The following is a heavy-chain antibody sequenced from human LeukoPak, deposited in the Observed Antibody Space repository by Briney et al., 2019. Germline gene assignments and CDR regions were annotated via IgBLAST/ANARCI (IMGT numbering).Heavy chain of an antibody. CDR2: IYYSGSS. Sequence: SETLSLTCNVSGGSISGYHWSWIRQPPGKGLEWLGYIYYSGSSNYNPSLKSRVTISADTSKNQFSLKLSSVTAADTAVYYCARLMPMALPDWGQGTLVTVSS. D-gene: IGHD5-24*01. V-gene: IGHV4-59*08. CDR1: GGSISGYH. J-gene: IGHJ4*02. CDR3: ARLMPMALPD.